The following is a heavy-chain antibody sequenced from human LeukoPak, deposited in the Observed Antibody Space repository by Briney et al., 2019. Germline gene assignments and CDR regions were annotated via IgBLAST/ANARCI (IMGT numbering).Heavy chain of an antibody. D-gene: IGHD2-21*02. CDR3: ARPCGGDSCVTDY. V-gene: IGHV5-51*01. Sequence: GESLKISFKGSGYRFTSYWIGWVRQMPGKGLEWMGIIYPGDSDTRYSPSFQGQVTISADKSISTTYLQWSSLKASDTAMYYCARPCGGDSCVTDYWGQGTLVTVSS. CDR1: GYRFTSYW. J-gene: IGHJ4*02. CDR2: IYPGDSDT.